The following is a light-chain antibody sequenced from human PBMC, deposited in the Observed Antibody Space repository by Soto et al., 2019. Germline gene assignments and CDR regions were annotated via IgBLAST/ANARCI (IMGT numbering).Light chain of an antibody. CDR2: KAS. V-gene: IGKV1-5*03. Sequence: DIQMTQSPSTLSASVGDRVTITCRASQSISSWLAWYQQKPGKAPKLLIYKASSLESGVPSRFSGSGSGTEFTLTISSLQPDDFATYYCQQYNSYSRGTLGQGTKVDIK. CDR3: QQYNSYSRGT. CDR1: QSISSW. J-gene: IGKJ1*01.